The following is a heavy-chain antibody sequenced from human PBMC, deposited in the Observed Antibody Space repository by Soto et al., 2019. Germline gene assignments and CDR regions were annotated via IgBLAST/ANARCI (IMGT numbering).Heavy chain of an antibody. J-gene: IGHJ6*02. CDR3: ARGYCSGGNCYSGMDV. CDR2: IIPISGTT. CDR1: GGTFSTHA. D-gene: IGHD2-15*01. Sequence: SVKVSCKASGGTFSTHAIIWVRQAPGHGLEWMGGIIPISGTTYYTQKFQGRVTITADEPTSTAFMELSSLKSEDTAVFYCARGYCSGGNCYSGMDVWGQGTMVTVSS. V-gene: IGHV1-69*13.